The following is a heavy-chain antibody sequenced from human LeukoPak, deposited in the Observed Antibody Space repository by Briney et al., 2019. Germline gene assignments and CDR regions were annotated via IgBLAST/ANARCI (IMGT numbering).Heavy chain of an antibody. D-gene: IGHD3-22*01. V-gene: IGHV3-23*01. Sequence: GGSLRLSCAASGFTFSSYAMSWVRQAPGKGLEWVSAISSSGGSTYYADSVKGRFTISRDNSKNTLYPQMNSLRAEDTAVYYCAKRYYYDNSGLWDSWGQGTLVRVSS. CDR3: AKRYYYDNSGLWDS. CDR2: ISSSGGST. J-gene: IGHJ4*02. CDR1: GFTFSSYA.